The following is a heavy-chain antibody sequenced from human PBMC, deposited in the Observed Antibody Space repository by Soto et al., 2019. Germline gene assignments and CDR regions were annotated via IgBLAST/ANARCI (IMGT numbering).Heavy chain of an antibody. Sequence: QVQLQESGPGLVKPSQTLSLTCTVSGGSISSCDYYWSWIRQPPGKGLEWIGYIYYSGSTYYNPSLKSRVTISVDTSKNQFSLKLSSVTAADTAVYYCARGPEYYYGSGSYSRLDYWGQGTLVTVSS. CDR3: ARGPEYYYGSGSYSRLDY. V-gene: IGHV4-30-4*01. D-gene: IGHD3-10*01. J-gene: IGHJ4*02. CDR1: GGSISSCDYY. CDR2: IYYSGST.